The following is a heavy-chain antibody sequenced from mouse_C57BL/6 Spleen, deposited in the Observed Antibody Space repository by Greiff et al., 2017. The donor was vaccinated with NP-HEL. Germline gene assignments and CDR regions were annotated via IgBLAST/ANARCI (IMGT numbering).Heavy chain of an antibody. CDR2: IRNKANGYTT. V-gene: IGHV7-3*01. Sequence: EVNVVESGGGLVQPGGSLSLSCAASGFTFTDYYMSWVRQPPGKALEWLGFIRNKANGYTTEYSASVKGRFTISRDNSQSILYLQMNALRAEDSATYYCARGGWLLRGDAMDYWGQGTSVTVSS. D-gene: IGHD2-3*01. J-gene: IGHJ4*01. CDR1: GFTFTDYY. CDR3: ARGGWLLRGDAMDY.